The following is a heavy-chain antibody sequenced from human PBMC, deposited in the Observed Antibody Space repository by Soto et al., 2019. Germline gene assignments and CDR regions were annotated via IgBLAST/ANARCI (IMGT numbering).Heavy chain of an antibody. J-gene: IGHJ4*02. Sequence: GGSLRLSCVVSGFNLSTHASIWVRQGPGKGLEWVSGIDSGGRTFHADSVKGHFTISRDNSKNALYPQMNSLRAEDTAVYYCAKEGYVSGFLWGQGTRVTGAS. CDR1: GFNLSTHA. V-gene: IGHV3-23*01. CDR2: IDSGGRT. D-gene: IGHD3-10*01. CDR3: AKEGYVSGFL.